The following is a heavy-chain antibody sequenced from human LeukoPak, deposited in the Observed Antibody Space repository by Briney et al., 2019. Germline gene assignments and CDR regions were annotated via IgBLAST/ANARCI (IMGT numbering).Heavy chain of an antibody. D-gene: IGHD3-3*01. V-gene: IGHV1-18*01. Sequence: ASVKVSCKASGYTFTSYGISWGRQAPGQGLEWMGWISAYNGNTNYAQKLQGRVTMTTDTSTSTAYMELRSLRSDDTAVYYCARDARFLEWLINWGQGTLVTVSS. CDR1: GYTFTSYG. J-gene: IGHJ4*02. CDR3: ARDARFLEWLIN. CDR2: ISAYNGNT.